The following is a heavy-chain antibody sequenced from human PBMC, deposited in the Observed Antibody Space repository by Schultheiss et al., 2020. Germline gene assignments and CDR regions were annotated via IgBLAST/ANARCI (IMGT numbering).Heavy chain of an antibody. Sequence: ASVKVSCKASGGTFSSYAISWVRQAPGQGLEWMGWINPNSGGTNYAQKFQGRVTMTRDTSISTAYMELSRLRSDDTAVYYCARESPPYDGYCSSTSCYSKPDWFDPWGQGSLFTLSS. CDR2: INPNSGGT. D-gene: IGHD2-2*03. CDR3: ARESPPYDGYCSSTSCYSKPDWFDP. CDR1: GGTFSSYA. J-gene: IGHJ5*02. V-gene: IGHV1-2*02.